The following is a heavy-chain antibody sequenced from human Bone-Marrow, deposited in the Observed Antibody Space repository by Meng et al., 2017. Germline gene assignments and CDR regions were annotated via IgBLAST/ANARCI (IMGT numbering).Heavy chain of an antibody. V-gene: IGHV4-34*01. CDR1: GGSFSGYY. CDR2: INHSGRT. D-gene: IGHD2-2*01. Sequence: QVQLQLWGAGLLKPSETLSLTCAVYGGSFSGYYWSWIRQPPGKGLEWIGEINHSGRTNYNPSLKSRVTISVDTSKNQFSLKLSSVTAADTAVYYCARLIVVVPAAEYYFDYWGQGTLVTVSS. J-gene: IGHJ4*02. CDR3: ARLIVVVPAAEYYFDY.